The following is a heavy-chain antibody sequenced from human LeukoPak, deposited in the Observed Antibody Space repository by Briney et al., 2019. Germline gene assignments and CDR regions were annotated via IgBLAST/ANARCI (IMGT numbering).Heavy chain of an antibody. CDR2: ISYDGSNK. CDR1: GFTFSSYA. CDR3: AKGGYDFWSGYFGYYYYYGMDV. J-gene: IGHJ6*02. Sequence: GGSLRLSCAASGFTFSSYAMHWVRQAPGKGLEWVAVISYDGSNKYYADSVKGRFTISRDNSKNTLYLQMNSLRAEDTAVYYCAKGGYDFWSGYFGYYYYYGMDVWGQGTTVTVSS. V-gene: IGHV3-30-3*01. D-gene: IGHD3-3*01.